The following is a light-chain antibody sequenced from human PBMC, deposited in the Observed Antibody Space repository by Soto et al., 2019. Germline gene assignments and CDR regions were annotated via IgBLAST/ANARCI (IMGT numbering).Light chain of an antibody. Sequence: IQLTQSPSSVSASVGDRVTITCRASQDVSNWLAWYQQKPGKAPNLLIYAASTLQSGVPSRFSGSGSGTDFTLTISSLQPEDFATYYCQQANSFPLTFGQGTRLEI. CDR2: AAS. CDR3: QQANSFPLT. CDR1: QDVSNW. V-gene: IGKV1-12*01. J-gene: IGKJ5*01.